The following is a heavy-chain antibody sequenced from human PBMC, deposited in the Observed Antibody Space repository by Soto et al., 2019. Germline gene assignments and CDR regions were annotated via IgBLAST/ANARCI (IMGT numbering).Heavy chain of an antibody. CDR1: GGSFSGYY. Sequence: QVQLQQWGAGLLKPSETLSLTCAVYGGSFSGYYWSWIRQPPGKGLVWIGEINHSGSTNYNPSLKSRVTISVDTSKNQFSLKLSSVTAADTAVYYCARGGLRWTDYWGQGTLVTVSS. V-gene: IGHV4-34*01. J-gene: IGHJ4*02. CDR3: ARGGLRWTDY. CDR2: INHSGST. D-gene: IGHD4-17*01.